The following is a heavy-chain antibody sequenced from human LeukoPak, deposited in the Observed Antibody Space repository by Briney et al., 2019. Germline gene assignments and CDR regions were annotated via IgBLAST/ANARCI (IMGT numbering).Heavy chain of an antibody. J-gene: IGHJ6*02. CDR2: ISSSGSTI. D-gene: IGHD3-22*01. V-gene: IGHV3-11*01. CDR1: GGSFSGYY. CDR3: ARWNHSEGIIPDYYDSSGYYGGYGMDV. Sequence: LSLTCAVYGGSFSGYYWSWIRQAPGKGLEWVSYISSSGSTIYYADSVKGRFTISRDNAKNSLYLQMNSLRAEDTAVYYCARWNHSEGIIPDYYDSSGYYGGYGMDVWGQGTTVTVSS.